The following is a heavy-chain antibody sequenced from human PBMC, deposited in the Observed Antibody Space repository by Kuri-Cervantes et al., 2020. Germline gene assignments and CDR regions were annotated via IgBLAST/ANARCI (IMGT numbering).Heavy chain of an antibody. CDR1: GFTFSSYD. D-gene: IGHD3-9*01. CDR2: IGTAGDT. CDR3: ARAKFDILTGGNWFDP. J-gene: IGHJ5*02. Sequence: GGSLRLSCAASGFTFSSYDMHWVRRATGKGLEWVSAIGTAGDTYYPGSVKGRFTISRENAKNSLYLQMNSLRAGDTAVYYCARAKFDILTGGNWFDPWGKGTLVTVSS. V-gene: IGHV3-13*01.